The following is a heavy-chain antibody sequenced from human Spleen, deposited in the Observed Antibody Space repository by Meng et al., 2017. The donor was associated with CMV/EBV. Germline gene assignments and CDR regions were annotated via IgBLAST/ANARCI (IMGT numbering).Heavy chain of an antibody. CDR2: INPNSGGT. CDR3: ARARGTTAAAGTNWFDP. D-gene: IGHD6-13*01. CDR1: GYTFTGYY. Sequence: GGSLRLSCKASGYTFTGYYIHWVRQAPGQGLEWMGWINPNSGGTNYAQKFQGRVTMTRDTSISTAYMELSRLRSDDTAVYFCARARGTTAAAGTNWFDPWGQGTLVTVSS. J-gene: IGHJ5*02. V-gene: IGHV1-2*02.